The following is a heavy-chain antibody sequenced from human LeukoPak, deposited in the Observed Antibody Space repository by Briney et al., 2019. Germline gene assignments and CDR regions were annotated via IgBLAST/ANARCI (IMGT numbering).Heavy chain of an antibody. Sequence: GGCLRLSCAASGFTFNNYGMHWVRQAPGKGLEWVALIWYDGTNKYYGDSVKGRFTISRDNSKNTLYLHMNSLRAEDTAVYYCARGRFGELSVATFDIWGQGTMVTVSS. CDR3: ARGRFGELSVATFDI. CDR2: IWYDGTNK. V-gene: IGHV3-33*01. D-gene: IGHD3-10*01. J-gene: IGHJ3*02. CDR1: GFTFNNYG.